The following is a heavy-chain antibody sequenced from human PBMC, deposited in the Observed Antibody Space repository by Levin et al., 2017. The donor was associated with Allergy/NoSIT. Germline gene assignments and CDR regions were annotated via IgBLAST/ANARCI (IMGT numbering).Heavy chain of an antibody. CDR1: GGSISSGGYS. V-gene: IGHV4-30-2*01. D-gene: IGHD6-6*01. CDR2: IYHSGST. Sequence: SETLSLTCAVSGGSISSGGYSWSWIRQPPGKGLEWIGYIYHSGSTYYNPSLKSRVTISVDKSKNQFSLKLSSVTAADTAVYYCARDYTSSSLGYWGQGTLVTVSS. J-gene: IGHJ4*02. CDR3: ARDYTSSSLGY.